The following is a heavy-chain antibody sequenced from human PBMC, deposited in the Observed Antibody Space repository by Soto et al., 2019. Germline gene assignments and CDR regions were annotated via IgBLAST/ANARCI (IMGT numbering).Heavy chain of an antibody. V-gene: IGHV1-18*04. Sequence: SVKVSCKASGYTFTSYGISWVRQAPGQGLEWMGWISAYNGNTNYAQKLQGRVTMTTDTSTSTAYMELRSLRSDDTAVYYCARVTYYYDSSGYSPLFDYWGQGTLVTVSS. D-gene: IGHD3-22*01. CDR3: ARVTYYYDSSGYSPLFDY. J-gene: IGHJ4*02. CDR1: GYTFTSYG. CDR2: ISAYNGNT.